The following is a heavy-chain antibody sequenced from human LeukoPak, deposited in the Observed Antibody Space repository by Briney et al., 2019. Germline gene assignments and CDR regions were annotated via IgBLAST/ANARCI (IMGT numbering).Heavy chain of an antibody. Sequence: PGGSLRLSCAASGFTFSDAWMSWVRQAPGKGLEWVGRIKSNNDAGTTDYAAPVRGRFTISRDASKSTLYLQMNSLRAEDTAVYYCARGGGSYYTSYYFDYWGQGTLVTASS. V-gene: IGHV3-15*01. J-gene: IGHJ4*02. CDR2: IKSNNDAGTT. D-gene: IGHD1-26*01. CDR3: ARGGGSYYTSYYFDY. CDR1: GFTFSDAW.